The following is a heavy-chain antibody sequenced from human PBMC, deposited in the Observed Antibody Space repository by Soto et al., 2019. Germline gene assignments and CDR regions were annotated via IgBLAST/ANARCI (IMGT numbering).Heavy chain of an antibody. CDR3: ARAVLCSGGSCYLGD. V-gene: IGHV1-46*03. J-gene: IGHJ4*02. CDR1: GYTFTSYY. Sequence: QVQLVQSGAEVKKPGASVKVSCKASGYTFTSYYMHWVRQAPGQGLEWMGIINPSGGSTSYAQKFQGRVTMTRDTSTSIVYMELSSLRSEDTAVYYCARAVLCSGGSCYLGDWGQGTLVTVSS. D-gene: IGHD2-15*01. CDR2: INPSGGST.